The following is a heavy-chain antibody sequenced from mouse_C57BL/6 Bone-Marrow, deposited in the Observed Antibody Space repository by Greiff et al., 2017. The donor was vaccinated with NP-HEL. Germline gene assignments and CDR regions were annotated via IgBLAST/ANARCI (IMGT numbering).Heavy chain of an antibody. Sequence: EVQLQQSGAELVRPGASVKLSCTASGFNFKDDYMHWVKQRPEKGLEWIGRIDPENGDTEYASKFQGKATLNADTSSNTAYRQLSILTSEDPAVYYCTSYFSWSPWFACWGTGTLVTVSA. CDR3: TSYFSWSPWFAC. CDR2: IDPENGDT. D-gene: IGHD1-1*01. V-gene: IGHV14-4*01. CDR1: GFNFKDDY. J-gene: IGHJ3*01.